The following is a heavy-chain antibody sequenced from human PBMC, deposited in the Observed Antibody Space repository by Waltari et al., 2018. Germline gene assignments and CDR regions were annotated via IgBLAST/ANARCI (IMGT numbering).Heavy chain of an antibody. CDR2: IGGSGVNT. CDR3: RFSRGMDV. J-gene: IGHJ6*02. CDR1: GFTLSSYA. Sequence: EVQLLEAGGGLVQPGGSLRLSWAASGFTLSSYAMSWVRQAPGKGLEWVSAIGGSGVNTYYAYAVNSRFTISRVHSKNTLYLQMNSLRAEDTAVYCCRFSRGMDVWGQGTTVTVSS. V-gene: IGHV3-23*01.